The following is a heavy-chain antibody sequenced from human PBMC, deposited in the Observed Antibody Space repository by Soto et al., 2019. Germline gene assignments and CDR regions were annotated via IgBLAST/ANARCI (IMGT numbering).Heavy chain of an antibody. V-gene: IGHV3-33*01. Sequence: PGGSLRLSCAASGFTFSSYGMHWVRQAPGKGLEWVAVIWYDGSNKYYADSVKGRFTISRDNSKNTLYLQMNSLRAEDTAVYYCARVGGYATYYYGMDVWGQGTTVTVS. CDR2: IWYDGSNK. CDR1: GFTFSSYG. CDR3: ARVGGYATYYYGMDV. D-gene: IGHD5-12*01. J-gene: IGHJ6*02.